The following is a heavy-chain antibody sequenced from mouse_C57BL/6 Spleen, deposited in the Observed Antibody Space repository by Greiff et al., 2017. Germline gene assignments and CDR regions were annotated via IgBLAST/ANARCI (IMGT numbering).Heavy chain of an antibody. CDR3: VTGTSLYYYAMDY. D-gene: IGHD4-1*01. V-gene: IGHV3-6*01. CDR1: GYSITSGYY. Sequence: EVKLQESGPGLVKPSQSLSLTCSVTGYSITSGYYWNWIRQFPGNKLEWMGYISYDGSNNYNPSLKNRISITRDTSKNQFFLKLNSVTTEDTATYYCVTGTSLYYYAMDYWGQGTSVTVSS. J-gene: IGHJ4*01. CDR2: ISYDGSN.